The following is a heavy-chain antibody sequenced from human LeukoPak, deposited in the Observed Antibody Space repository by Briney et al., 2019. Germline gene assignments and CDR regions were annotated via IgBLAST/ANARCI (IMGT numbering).Heavy chain of an antibody. D-gene: IGHD3-16*01. Sequence: PGGSLRLSCAASGFTFDDYAMHWVRQAPGKGLEWVSLISGDGGSTYYADSVKGRFTISRDNSKNSLYLQMNSLRTEDTALYYCAKDIGGGYWDASYGMDVWDQGTTVTVSS. CDR2: ISGDGGST. CDR3: AKDIGGGYWDASYGMDV. J-gene: IGHJ6*02. V-gene: IGHV3-43*02. CDR1: GFTFDDYA.